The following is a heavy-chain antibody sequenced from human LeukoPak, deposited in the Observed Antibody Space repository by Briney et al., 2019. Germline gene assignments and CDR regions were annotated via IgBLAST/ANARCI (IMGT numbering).Heavy chain of an antibody. Sequence: GTSLRLSCAASGFTFSIYTMRWVRQAPGKGLEWVAVMTYDGTETHYADSVKGRFTISRDNSKNTLFLQMNSLRPEDTAVYYCATDYAEDYWGQGTLVTVSS. D-gene: IGHD4-17*01. CDR2: MTYDGTET. CDR3: ATDYAEDY. V-gene: IGHV3-30*04. J-gene: IGHJ4*02. CDR1: GFTFSIYT.